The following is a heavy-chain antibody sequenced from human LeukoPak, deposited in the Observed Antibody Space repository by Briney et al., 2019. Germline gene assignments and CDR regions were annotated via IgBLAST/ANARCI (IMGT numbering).Heavy chain of an antibody. CDR1: GFTFSSYE. CDR3: ANDIRRGAAFDI. V-gene: IGHV3-48*03. Sequence: GGSLRLSCAASGFTFSSYEMNWVRQAPGKGLEWVSYISSSGSTIYYADSVKGRFTISRDNTKNSLYLQMNNLRAEDTALYYCANDIRRGAAFDIWGQGTMVTVSS. J-gene: IGHJ3*02. CDR2: ISSSGSTI. D-gene: IGHD3-9*01.